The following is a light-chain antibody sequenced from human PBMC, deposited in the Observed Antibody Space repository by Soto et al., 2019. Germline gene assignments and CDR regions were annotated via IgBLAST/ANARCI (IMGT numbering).Light chain of an antibody. Sequence: EILMTQSPGTLSVSPGERVTLSCRASQSVSSSLAWFQQRPGQAPRLLVYGASTRATGIPARFSGSGSGTEFTLTISSLQSEDFAVYYCQQYNSWPRTFGQGTKLEIK. CDR2: GAS. V-gene: IGKV3-15*01. CDR3: QQYNSWPRT. J-gene: IGKJ2*01. CDR1: QSVSSS.